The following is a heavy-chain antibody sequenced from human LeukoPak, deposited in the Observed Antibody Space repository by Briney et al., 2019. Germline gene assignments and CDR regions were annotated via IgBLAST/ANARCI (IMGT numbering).Heavy chain of an antibody. V-gene: IGHV3-23*01. CDR3: AKFAITIFGVVTDFEYFQH. CDR1: GFTFSSYA. Sequence: PGGSLRLSCAASGFTFSSYAMSWVRQAPGKGLEWVSAISGSGGSTYYADSVKGGFTISRDNSKNTLYLQMNSLRAEDTAVYYCAKFAITIFGVVTDFEYFQHWGQGTLVTVSS. J-gene: IGHJ1*01. D-gene: IGHD3-3*01. CDR2: ISGSGGST.